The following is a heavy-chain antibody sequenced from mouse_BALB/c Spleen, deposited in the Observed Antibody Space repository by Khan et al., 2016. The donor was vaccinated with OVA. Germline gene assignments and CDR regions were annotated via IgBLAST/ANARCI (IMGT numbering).Heavy chain of an antibody. CDR2: ISSGGSYT. D-gene: IGHD1-1*01. J-gene: IGHJ2*01. CDR1: GFTFSSYA. CDR3: ARSALRGGYYFDY. Sequence: EVQLQESGGGLVKPGGSLKLSCAASGFTFSSYAMSWVRQTPEKRLEWVATISSGGSYTYYPDSVKGRFTISRDNAKNTLYLQMSSLRSEDTAMYYCARSALRGGYYFDYGGQGTNVTVSS. V-gene: IGHV5-9-3*01.